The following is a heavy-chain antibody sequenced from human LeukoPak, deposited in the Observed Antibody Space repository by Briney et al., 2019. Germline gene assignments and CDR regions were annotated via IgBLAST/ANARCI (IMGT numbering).Heavy chain of an antibody. J-gene: IGHJ4*02. CDR3: ARDPGFGELLPHYFDY. V-gene: IGHV1-18*01. CDR2: ISAYNGNT. CDR1: GYTFTSYG. Sequence: GASVKVSCKASGYTFTSYGISWVRQAPGQGLEWMGWISAYNGNTNYAQKLQGRVTMTTDTSTSTAYMEQRSLRSDDTAVYYCARDPGFGELLPHYFDYWGQGTLVTVSS. D-gene: IGHD3-10*01.